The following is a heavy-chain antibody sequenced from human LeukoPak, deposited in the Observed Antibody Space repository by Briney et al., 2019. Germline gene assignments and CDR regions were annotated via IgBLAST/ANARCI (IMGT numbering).Heavy chain of an antibody. Sequence: SETLSLTCTVSGGSISNYYWSWIRQPAGKGLEWIGYIYYSGFTNYNPSLKSRVTISVDTSKNQFSLKLRSVTAADTALYYCARGDYGDPLAALEAYFVYWGQGTLVTVSS. CDR2: IYYSGFT. CDR1: GGSISNYY. V-gene: IGHV4-59*01. D-gene: IGHD4-17*01. J-gene: IGHJ4*02. CDR3: ARGDYGDPLAALEAYFVY.